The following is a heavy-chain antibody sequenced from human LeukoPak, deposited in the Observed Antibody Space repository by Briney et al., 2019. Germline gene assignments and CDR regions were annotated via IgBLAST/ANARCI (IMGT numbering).Heavy chain of an antibody. V-gene: IGHV3-48*04. D-gene: IGHD3-10*01. J-gene: IGHJ4*02. Sequence: GGSLRLSCAASGFTFSSYGMSWVRQAPGKGLEWVSYISSSGSTIYYADSVKGRFTISRDNAKNSLYLQMNSLRAEDTAVYYCARAARGYYYGSGSYYLDYWGQGTLVTVSS. CDR3: ARAARGYYYGSGSYYLDY. CDR1: GFTFSSYG. CDR2: ISSSGSTI.